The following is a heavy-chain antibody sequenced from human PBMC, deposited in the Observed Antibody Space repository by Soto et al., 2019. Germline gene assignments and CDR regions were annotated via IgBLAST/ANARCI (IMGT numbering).Heavy chain of an antibody. Sequence: QVQLQQWGAGLLKPSETLSLTCAVYGGSLSGYYGNWIRQSPGKGLEWIGEINHSGSTNYNPSLKSRVTISIDTSKNQFSLKLSSVTAADTAVYYCARTRNLDVGGQGTTVIVSS. CDR1: GGSLSGYY. D-gene: IGHD1-1*01. J-gene: IGHJ6*02. CDR3: ARTRNLDV. CDR2: INHSGST. V-gene: IGHV4-34*01.